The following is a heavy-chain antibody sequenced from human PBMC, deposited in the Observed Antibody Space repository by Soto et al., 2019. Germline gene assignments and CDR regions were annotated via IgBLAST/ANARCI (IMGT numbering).Heavy chain of an antibody. CDR1: GGSIRSGGYY. J-gene: IGHJ5*02. CDR3: ARVAKMLYDRSLLSRRSSNWFDP. D-gene: IGHD2-8*01. Sequence: SETLSLTCTVSGGSIRSGGYYWSWVRQNPRRGLEWIGNIYYSGNTYYNPSLKSRLTISVDTSKHQFSLKLSSVTAADTAVYYCARVAKMLYDRSLLSRRSSNWFDPWGQGTLVTVSS. CDR2: IYYSGNT. V-gene: IGHV4-31*03.